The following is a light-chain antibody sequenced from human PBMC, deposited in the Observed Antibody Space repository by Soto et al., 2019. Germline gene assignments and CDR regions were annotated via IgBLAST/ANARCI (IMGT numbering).Light chain of an antibody. V-gene: IGKV3-20*01. CDR3: RQYDSPPIT. CDR1: QSVSSSY. J-gene: IGKJ5*01. Sequence: EIVLTQSPGTLSLSPGERATLSCRASQSVSSSYLAWYQQKPGQAPRLLIYGASSRATGIPDMFSGSGSGTHFTLTISRLEPEDFAVYYCRQYDSPPITFGQGTRLEIK. CDR2: GAS.